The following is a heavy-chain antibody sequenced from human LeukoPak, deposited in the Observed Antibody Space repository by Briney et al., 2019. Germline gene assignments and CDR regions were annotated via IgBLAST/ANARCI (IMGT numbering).Heavy chain of an antibody. CDR1: AFTFRPYA. J-gene: IGHJ4*02. CDR3: AKGAASRGYTYVAN. D-gene: IGHD5-18*01. V-gene: IGHV3-23*01. CDR2: FSGSGGST. Sequence: GGSLRLSCAASAFTFRPYAMIWVRQAPGKGLEWVSTFSGSGGSTYYADSVKGRFTISRDDSNNTLYLQMNSLRAEDTAVYYCAKGAASRGYTYVANWGQGTLVTVSS.